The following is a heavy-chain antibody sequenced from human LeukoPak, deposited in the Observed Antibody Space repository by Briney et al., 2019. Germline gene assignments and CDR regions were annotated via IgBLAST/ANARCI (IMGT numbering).Heavy chain of an antibody. CDR3: ASHYYGSGSFDY. CDR2: IYTSGST. J-gene: IGHJ4*02. D-gene: IGHD3-10*01. CDR1: GGSISSYY. Sequence: SETLSLTCTVSGGSISSYYWSWIRQPAGKGLEWIGRIYTSGSTNYNPSLKSRVTISVDTSKNQFSLKLSSVTAADTAVYYCASHYYGSGSFDYWGQGTLVTVSS. V-gene: IGHV4-4*07.